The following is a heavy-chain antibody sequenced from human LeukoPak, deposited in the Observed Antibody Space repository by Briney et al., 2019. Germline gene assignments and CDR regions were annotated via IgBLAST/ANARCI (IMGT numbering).Heavy chain of an antibody. CDR1: GFTFSSYS. D-gene: IGHD6-6*01. J-gene: IGHJ4*02. CDR3: ARDRWQLAQDFDY. V-gene: IGHV3-21*01. Sequence: GGSLRLSCAASGFTFSSYSMNWVRQAPGKGLEWVSSISSSSSYIYYADSVKGRFTTSRDNAKNSLYLQMNSLRAEDTAVYYCARDRWQLAQDFDYWGQGTLVTVSS. CDR2: ISSSSSYI.